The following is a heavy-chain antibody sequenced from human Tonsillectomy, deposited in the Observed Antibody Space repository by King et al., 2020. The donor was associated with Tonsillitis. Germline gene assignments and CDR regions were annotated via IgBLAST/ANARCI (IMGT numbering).Heavy chain of an antibody. CDR2: ISSNGGRT. Sequence: EVQLVESGGGLVQPGGSLRLSCSASGFTFSSYAMHWVRQAPGKGLEYVSAISSNGGRTYDADSVKGRFTISRDNSKNTLYLQMSSLRAEDTAVYYCVKDRGSGSYSGYYFDYWGQGTLVTVSS. CDR1: GFTFSSYA. D-gene: IGHD1-26*01. CDR3: VKDRGSGSYSGYYFDY. V-gene: IGHV3-64D*06. J-gene: IGHJ4*02.